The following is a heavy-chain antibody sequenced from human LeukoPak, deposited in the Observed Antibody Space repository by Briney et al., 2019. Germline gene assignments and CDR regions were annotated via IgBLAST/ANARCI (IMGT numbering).Heavy chain of an antibody. CDR1: GFTFSSYS. CDR3: ARGARWAYYFDY. V-gene: IGHV3-21*04. D-gene: IGHD4-23*01. Sequence: KTGGSLRLSCAASGFTFSSYSMNWVRQAPGKGLEWVSSITSSSSYIYYADSVKGRFTISRDNANNSLFLQMNNLKAEDSAIYYCARGARWAYYFDYWGQGSLVTVSS. J-gene: IGHJ4*02. CDR2: ITSSSSYI.